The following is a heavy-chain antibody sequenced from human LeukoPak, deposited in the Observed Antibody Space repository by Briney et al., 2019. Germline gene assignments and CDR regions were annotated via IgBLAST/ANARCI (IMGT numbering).Heavy chain of an antibody. CDR3: ARVEMATKGNWFDP. J-gene: IGHJ5*02. CDR1: GGSISSYY. Sequence: PSETLSLTCTVSGGSISSYYWSWIRQPPGKGLEWIGEINHSGSTNYNPSLKSRVTISVDTSKNQFSLKLSSVTAADTAVYYCARVEMATKGNWFDPWGQGTLVTVSS. D-gene: IGHD5-24*01. V-gene: IGHV4-34*01. CDR2: INHSGST.